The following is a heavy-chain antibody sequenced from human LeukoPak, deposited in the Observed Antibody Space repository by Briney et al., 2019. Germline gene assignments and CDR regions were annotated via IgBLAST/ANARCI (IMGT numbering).Heavy chain of an antibody. V-gene: IGHV3-11*01. CDR1: GFTFSDYY. J-gene: IGHJ4*02. CDR3: ARVRNPSSSWFLNSFDY. CDR2: ISSSGSTI. Sequence: PGGSLRPSCAASGFTFSDYYMSWIRQAPGKGLEWVSYISSSGSTIYYADSVKGRFTISRDNAKNSLYLQMNSLRAEDTAVYYCARVRNPSSSWFLNSFDYWGQGTLVTVSS. D-gene: IGHD6-13*01.